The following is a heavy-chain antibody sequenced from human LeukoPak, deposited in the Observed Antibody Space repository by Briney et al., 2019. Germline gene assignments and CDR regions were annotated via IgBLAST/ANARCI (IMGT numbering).Heavy chain of an antibody. D-gene: IGHD3-10*01. CDR1: QFKFNDFG. CDR3: AKFQYAYYGSGSYRFDY. CDR2: ISGNGGST. J-gene: IGHJ4*02. Sequence: GGSLRLSCATSQFKFNDFGMTWVRQAPGKGLEWVSSISGNGGSTQYADSVQGRFAISRDNSKNTLYLQMNSLRAEDTAVYYCAKFQYAYYGSGSYRFDYWGQGTLVTVSS. V-gene: IGHV3-23*01.